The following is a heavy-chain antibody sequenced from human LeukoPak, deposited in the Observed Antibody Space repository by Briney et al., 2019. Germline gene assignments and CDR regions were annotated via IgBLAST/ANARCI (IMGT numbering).Heavy chain of an antibody. CDR2: IYTSGST. D-gene: IGHD3-16*01. Sequence: SETLSLTCTVSGGSISSGSYYWSRIRQPAGKGLEWIGRIYTSGSTNYNPSLKSRVTISVDTSKNQFSLKLRSVTAADTAVYYCAKYVWGSRGALDIWGQGTMVTVSS. CDR3: AKYVWGSRGALDI. V-gene: IGHV4-61*02. J-gene: IGHJ3*02. CDR1: GGSISSGSYY.